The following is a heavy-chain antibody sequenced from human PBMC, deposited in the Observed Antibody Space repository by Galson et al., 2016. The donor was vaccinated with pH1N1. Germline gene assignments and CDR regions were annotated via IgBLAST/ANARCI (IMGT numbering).Heavy chain of an antibody. CDR2: INTNTGNP. CDR3: VRDGIIDCHGSSCFDY. V-gene: IGHV7-4-1*02. D-gene: IGHD2-2*01. CDR1: GYTFTTYG. Sequence: SLKVSCKASGYTFTTYGIDWVRQAPGQGLEWMGWINTNTGNPTYAQGFTGRFVFSLDTSVSAAYLQISGLKAEDTAVYYCVRDGIIDCHGSSCFDYWGQGTLVTVSS. J-gene: IGHJ4*01.